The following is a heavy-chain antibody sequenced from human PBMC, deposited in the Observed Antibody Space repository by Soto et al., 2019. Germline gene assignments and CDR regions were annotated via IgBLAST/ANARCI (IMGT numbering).Heavy chain of an antibody. Sequence: EVQLVESGGGLVQPRGSLRLSCTASGFNFSRFWTHWVRQVPGRGLVWVSHINSDGSRTSYADSVKGRFTISRDNAKNTLYLQMNSLRAEDTAVYYCARDLSSCSSARCYSFYYGVDVWGQGTTVSVSS. D-gene: IGHD2-2*01. CDR2: INSDGSRT. CDR3: ARDLSSCSSARCYSFYYGVDV. CDR1: GFNFSRFW. J-gene: IGHJ6*02. V-gene: IGHV3-74*01.